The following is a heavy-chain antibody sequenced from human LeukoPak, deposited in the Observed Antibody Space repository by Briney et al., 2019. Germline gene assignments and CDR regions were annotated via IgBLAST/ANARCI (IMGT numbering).Heavy chain of an antibody. CDR2: ISGSGGST. Sequence: HSGGSLRLSCAASGFTFSSYAMSWVRQAPGKGLEWVSVISGSGGSTYYADSVKGRFTISRDNSKNTLYLQMNSLRAEDTALYYCAKGPPYGSGSYYVHWGQGTLVTVSS. CDR3: AKGPPYGSGSYYVH. V-gene: IGHV3-23*01. D-gene: IGHD3-10*01. J-gene: IGHJ4*02. CDR1: GFTFSSYA.